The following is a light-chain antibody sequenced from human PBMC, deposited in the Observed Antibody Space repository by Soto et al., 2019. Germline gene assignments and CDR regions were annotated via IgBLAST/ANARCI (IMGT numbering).Light chain of an antibody. CDR2: WAS. CDR1: QSVLYSSNNQNY. Sequence: DIVMTQSPDSLAVSLGERATINCKSSQSVLYSSNNQNYLAWYQQKPGQPPKLLIYWASTRDSGVPDRFSGSRSGTDFTLTISSLQAEDVAVYYCQQYYTAPLTFGQGTKVEIK. J-gene: IGKJ1*01. V-gene: IGKV4-1*01. CDR3: QQYYTAPLT.